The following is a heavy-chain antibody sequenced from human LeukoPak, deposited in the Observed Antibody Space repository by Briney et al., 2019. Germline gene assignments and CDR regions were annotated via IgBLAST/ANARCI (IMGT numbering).Heavy chain of an antibody. D-gene: IGHD2-2*03. V-gene: IGHV4-34*01. J-gene: IGHJ6*03. CDR3: ARGSTGYCSSTSCYESYYYYMDV. CDR2: INHSGST. Sequence: PSETLSLTCAVYGGSFSGYYWSWVRQPPGKGLEWIGEINHSGSTNYNPSLKSRVTISVDTSKNQFSLELSSVTAADTAVYYCARGSTGYCSSTSCYESYYYYMDVWGKGTTVTVSS. CDR1: GGSFSGYY.